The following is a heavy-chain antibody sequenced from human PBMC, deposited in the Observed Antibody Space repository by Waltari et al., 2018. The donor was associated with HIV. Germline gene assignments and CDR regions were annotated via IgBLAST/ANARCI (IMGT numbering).Heavy chain of an antibody. CDR2: ISGRGDVT. J-gene: IGHJ3*02. CDR1: GFDSRKQE. CDR3: TRDRSFASLGGSNYDVFDI. V-gene: IGHV3-23*01. D-gene: IGHD3-16*01. Sequence: QLLDSGGDLVHPGGSLSLSCDASGFDSRKQERVVVRNAPGKGLEWVSGISGRGDVTYYRDSERGRFTMFRDYSKNKVFLQMNNLRVEDTAVYYCTRDRSFASLGGSNYDVFDIWGQGTRVTVSS.